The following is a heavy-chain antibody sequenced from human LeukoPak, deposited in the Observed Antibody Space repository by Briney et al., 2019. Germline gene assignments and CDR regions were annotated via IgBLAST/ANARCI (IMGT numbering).Heavy chain of an antibody. J-gene: IGHJ6*03. D-gene: IGHD5-12*01. CDR3: AGTPGYSGYDSHYYYYYYMDV. Sequence: SETLSLTCTVSGGSISSSSYYWGWIRQPPGKGLEWIGSIYYSGSTYYNPSLKSRVAISVDTSKNQFSLKLSSVTAADTAVYYCAGTPGYSGYDSHYYYYYYMDVWGKGTTVTVSS. V-gene: IGHV4-39*01. CDR2: IYYSGST. CDR1: GGSISSSSYY.